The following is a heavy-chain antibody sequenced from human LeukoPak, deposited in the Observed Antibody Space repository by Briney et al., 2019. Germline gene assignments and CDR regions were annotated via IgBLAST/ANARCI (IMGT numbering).Heavy chain of an antibody. CDR2: IYTSGST. J-gene: IGHJ6*02. D-gene: IGHD6-6*01. Sequence: SETLSLTCTVSGGSISSYYWSWIRQPAGKGLEWIGRIYTSGSTNYNPSLKSRVTMSVDTSKNQFSLKLSSVTAADTAVYFCARGPRVLENYYYGMDVWGQGTTVTVSS. CDR3: ARGPRVLENYYYGMDV. V-gene: IGHV4-4*07. CDR1: GGSISSYY.